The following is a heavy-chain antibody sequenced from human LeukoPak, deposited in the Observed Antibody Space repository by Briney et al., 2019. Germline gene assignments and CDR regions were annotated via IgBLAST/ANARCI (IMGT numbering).Heavy chain of an antibody. CDR1: GGTFTSYA. CDR2: IIPIFGSA. V-gene: IGHV1-69*01. Sequence: GSSVTVSFTASGGTFTSYAISWVRQAPGQGLEWMGGIIPIFGSANYAQKFQGRVTITAHESTSTAYMELSSLRSEDTAVYYCARAPSYYYASSGYFFLSLDYWGQGTLVTVSS. D-gene: IGHD3-22*01. J-gene: IGHJ4*02. CDR3: ARAPSYYYASSGYFFLSLDY.